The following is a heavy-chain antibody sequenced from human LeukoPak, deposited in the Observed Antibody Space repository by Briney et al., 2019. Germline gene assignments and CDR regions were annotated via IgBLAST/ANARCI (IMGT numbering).Heavy chain of an antibody. CDR2: IFYSGST. CDR3: ARGRWFDP. Sequence: SETLSLTCAVSDASVSRFYWSWIRQPPGKGLEWIAYIFYSGSTSYNPYLKSRVAISVDTSKNQFSLKLSSVTAADTAVYYCARGRWFDPWGQGTLVTVSS. J-gene: IGHJ5*02. V-gene: IGHV4-59*02. CDR1: DASVSRFY.